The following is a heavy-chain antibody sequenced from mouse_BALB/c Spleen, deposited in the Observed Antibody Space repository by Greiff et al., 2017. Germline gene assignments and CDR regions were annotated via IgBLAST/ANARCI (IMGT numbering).Heavy chain of an antibody. CDR3: TREGGTEAMDY. CDR2: ISSGGSYT. V-gene: IGHV5-6-4*01. D-gene: IGHD3-3*01. J-gene: IGHJ4*01. Sequence: EVKVVESGGGLVKPGGSLKLSCAASGFTFSSYTMSWVRQTPEKRLEWVATISSGGSYTYYPDSVKGRFTISRDNAKNTLYLQMSSLKSEDTAMYYCTREGGTEAMDYWGQGTSVTVSS. CDR1: GFTFSSYT.